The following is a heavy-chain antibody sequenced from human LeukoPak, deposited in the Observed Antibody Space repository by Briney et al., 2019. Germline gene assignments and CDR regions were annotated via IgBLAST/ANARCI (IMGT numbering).Heavy chain of an antibody. V-gene: IGHV1-69*13. CDR1: GGTFSSYA. CDR2: IIPIFGTA. Sequence: ASVKVSCKASGGTFSSYAISWVRQAPGRGLEWMGGIIPIFGTANYAQKFQGRVTITADESTSTAYMELSSLRSEDTAVYYCATWRPDIVVVPAAIGALYYYYGMDVWGKGTTVTVSS. D-gene: IGHD2-2*02. J-gene: IGHJ6*04. CDR3: ATWRPDIVVVPAAIGALYYYYGMDV.